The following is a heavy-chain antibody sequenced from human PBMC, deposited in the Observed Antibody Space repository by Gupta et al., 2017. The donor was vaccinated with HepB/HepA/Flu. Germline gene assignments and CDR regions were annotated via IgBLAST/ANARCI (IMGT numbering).Heavy chain of an antibody. CDR1: GGSVSSGGYY. J-gene: IGHJ4*02. CDR3: ARLDLLLWAFDY. Sequence: QVQLQESGPGLVKPSQTLSLTCCVSGGSVSSGGYYWRWIRQLPGKGLEWIGYSHYSGSTYYNPSLKSRVTISLDTSKNQFSLKLRSVTAADTAVYYGARLDLLLWAFDYWGQGALVTVSS. D-gene: IGHD3-10*01. CDR2: SHYSGST. V-gene: IGHV4-31*03.